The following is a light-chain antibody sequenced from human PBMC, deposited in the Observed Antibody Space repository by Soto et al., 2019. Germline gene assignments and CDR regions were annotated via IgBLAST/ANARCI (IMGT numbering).Light chain of an antibody. CDR1: QSVSSY. V-gene: IGKV3-11*01. J-gene: IGKJ5*01. CDR2: DAS. Sequence: EIVLTQSPATLSLSPGERATLSCRASQSVSSYLAWYQQKPGQAPRLLIYDASNRATGIPARFSGSGSGTDFTLTISRLEPEDFAVYYCQQYGRGTFGQGTRLEIK. CDR3: QQYGRGT.